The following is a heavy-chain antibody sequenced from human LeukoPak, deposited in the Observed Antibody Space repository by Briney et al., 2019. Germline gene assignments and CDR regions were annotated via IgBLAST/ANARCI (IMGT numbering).Heavy chain of an antibody. V-gene: IGHV3-48*01. Sequence: GGSLRLSCEASAFTFSSYSINWVRQAPGKGLEWISYISTSTTTIYYANSVKGRFTISRDNPKKSLYLQMNSLRVEDTGVYYCASWGEGALDNWGQGTLVTVSS. CDR3: ASWGEGALDN. CDR1: AFTFSSYS. CDR2: ISTSTTTI. D-gene: IGHD1-26*01. J-gene: IGHJ4*02.